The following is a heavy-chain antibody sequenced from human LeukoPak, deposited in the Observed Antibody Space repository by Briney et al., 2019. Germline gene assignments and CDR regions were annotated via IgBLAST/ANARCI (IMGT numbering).Heavy chain of an antibody. CDR1: GFTFSSYS. Sequence: GGSLRLSCAASGFTFSSYSMNWVRQAPGKGLEWVSSISSSSSYIYYADSVKGRFTISRDNAKNSLYLQMNSLRAEDTAVYYCARASWSAYPLGAFDIWGQGTMVTVSS. CDR3: ARASWSAYPLGAFDI. J-gene: IGHJ3*02. D-gene: IGHD3-3*01. CDR2: ISSSSSYI. V-gene: IGHV3-21*01.